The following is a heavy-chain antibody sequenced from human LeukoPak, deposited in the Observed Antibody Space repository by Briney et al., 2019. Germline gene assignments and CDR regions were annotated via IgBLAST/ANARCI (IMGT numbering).Heavy chain of an antibody. CDR3: AELGITMIGGV. CDR1: GFTFSSYE. CDR2: ISSSGSTI. D-gene: IGHD3-10*02. J-gene: IGHJ6*04. V-gene: IGHV3-48*03. Sequence: GGSLRLSCAASGFTFSSYEMNWVRQAPGKGLEWVSYISSSGSTIYFADSVKGRFTISRDNAKNSLYLQMNSLRAEDTAVYYCAELGITMIGGVWGKGTTVTISS.